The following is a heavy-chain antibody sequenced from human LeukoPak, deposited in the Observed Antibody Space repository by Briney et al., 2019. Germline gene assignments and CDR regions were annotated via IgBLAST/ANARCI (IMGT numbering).Heavy chain of an antibody. D-gene: IGHD3-10*01. Sequence: SVKVSCKASGGTFSSYAISWVRQAPGQGLEWMGGIIPIFGTANYAQKFQGRVTITADESTSTAYMELSSLRSEDTAVYYCARDRAVSTRRRGFDPWGQGTLVTVSS. J-gene: IGHJ5*02. V-gene: IGHV1-69*13. CDR3: ARDRAVSTRRRGFDP. CDR1: GGTFSSYA. CDR2: IIPIFGTA.